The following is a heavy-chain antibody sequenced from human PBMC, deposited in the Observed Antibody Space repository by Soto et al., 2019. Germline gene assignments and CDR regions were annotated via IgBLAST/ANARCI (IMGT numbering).Heavy chain of an antibody. CDR2: IHHTGTT. CDR1: GDFLDDSRW. D-gene: IGHD3-22*01. Sequence: SETLSLTCTVSGDFLDDSRWWSWVHQPPGKGLEWIGEIHHTGTTYYNPSLRSRVTISLDTSKNQFSLKLSSVTAADTAVYYCARYYFDTGAYSNWFDPWGQGTLVTVSS. CDR3: ARYYFDTGAYSNWFDP. J-gene: IGHJ5*02. V-gene: IGHV4-4*02.